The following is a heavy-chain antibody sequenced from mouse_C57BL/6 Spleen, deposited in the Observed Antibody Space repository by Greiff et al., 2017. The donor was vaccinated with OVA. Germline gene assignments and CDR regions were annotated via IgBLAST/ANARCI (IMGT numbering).Heavy chain of an antibody. Sequence: EVQRVESGGGLVQPGGSMKLSCAASGFTFSDAWMDWVRQSPEKGLEWVAEIRNKANNHASYYAESVKGRFTISRDDSKSSVYLQMNSLRAEDTGIYYCTRRWLLSFYYAMDYWGQGTSVTVSS. CDR3: TRRWLLSFYYAMDY. J-gene: IGHJ4*01. V-gene: IGHV6-6*01. D-gene: IGHD2-3*01. CDR1: GFTFSDAW. CDR2: IRNKANNHAS.